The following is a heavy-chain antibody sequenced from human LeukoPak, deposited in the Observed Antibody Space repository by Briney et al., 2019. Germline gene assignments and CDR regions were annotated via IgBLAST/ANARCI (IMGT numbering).Heavy chain of an antibody. Sequence: ASVKVSCKASGYTFTNSYMHWVRQAPGQGLEWMGIINPSGGSTSYAQKFQGRVTMTRDMSTSTVYMELSSLRSEDTAVYYCARGLTLGAWADAFDIWGQGTMVTVSS. CDR2: INPSGGST. J-gene: IGHJ3*02. CDR3: ARGLTLGAWADAFDI. CDR1: GYTFTNSY. D-gene: IGHD7-27*01. V-gene: IGHV1-46*01.